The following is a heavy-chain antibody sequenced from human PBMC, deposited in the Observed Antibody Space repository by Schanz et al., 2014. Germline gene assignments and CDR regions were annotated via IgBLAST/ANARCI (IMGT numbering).Heavy chain of an antibody. CDR3: ARDFHGYGPHLDY. Sequence: QVRLVESGGGVVQPGRSLRLSCAASGFTLSSYDVFWVRQAPGKGLEWVAILWHDGSKKYYADSVKGRFTVSRDNSKNTLYLQLNSLRAEDTAVYYCARDFHGYGPHLDYWGQGSLVTVSS. J-gene: IGHJ4*02. D-gene: IGHD5-12*01. V-gene: IGHV3-33*08. CDR2: LWHDGSKK. CDR1: GFTLSSYD.